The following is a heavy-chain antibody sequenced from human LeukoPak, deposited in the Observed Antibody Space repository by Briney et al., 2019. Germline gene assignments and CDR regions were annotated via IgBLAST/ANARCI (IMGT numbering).Heavy chain of an antibody. CDR1: GFTFSTYG. CDR2: ISGSGDST. J-gene: IGHJ3*02. CDR3: AKDLTPGYCSGGSCYAGAFDI. Sequence: GGSLRLSCAASGFTFSTYGMSWVRQAPGKGLEWVSAISGSGDSTYYADSVKGRFTISRDNSKNTLYLQMNSLRAEDTAVYYCAKDLTPGYCSGGSCYAGAFDIWGQGTMVTVSS. D-gene: IGHD2-15*01. V-gene: IGHV3-23*01.